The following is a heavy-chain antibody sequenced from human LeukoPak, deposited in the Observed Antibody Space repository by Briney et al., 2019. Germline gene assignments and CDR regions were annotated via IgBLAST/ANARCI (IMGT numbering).Heavy chain of an antibody. CDR2: ISGSGGST. Sequence: GGSLRLSCAASGFTFSSYAMSWVRQAPGKGLEWVSAISGSGGSTYYADSVKGRFTISRDNSKNTLYLQMNSLRAEDTAVYYCAKDSTLTMVRGVTYFDYWGQGTLVTVSS. CDR1: GFTFSSYA. V-gene: IGHV3-23*01. J-gene: IGHJ4*02. D-gene: IGHD3-10*01. CDR3: AKDSTLTMVRGVTYFDY.